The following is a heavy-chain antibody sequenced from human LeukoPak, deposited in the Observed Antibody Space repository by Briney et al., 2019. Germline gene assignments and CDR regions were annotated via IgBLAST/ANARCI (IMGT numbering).Heavy chain of an antibody. D-gene: IGHD3-10*01. CDR3: VKSGSYYIEPYYFDY. CDR1: GFTFSRYA. J-gene: IGHJ4*02. V-gene: IGHV3-64D*06. Sequence: PGGSLRLSCSASGFTFSRYAMHWVRQAPGKGLEYVSGISSNGGSTYYADSVMGRFSISRDNSKNTLYLQMSSLRAEDTAVYYCVKSGSYYIEPYYFDYWGQGTLVTVSS. CDR2: ISSNGGST.